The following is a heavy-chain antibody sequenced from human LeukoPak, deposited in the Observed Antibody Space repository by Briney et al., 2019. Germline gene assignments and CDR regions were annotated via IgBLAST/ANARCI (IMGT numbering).Heavy chain of an antibody. J-gene: IGHJ4*02. CDR2: IYHSGST. CDR3: ARGASSSGPFDY. D-gene: IGHD6-19*01. CDR1: GYSIRSGYY. V-gene: IGHV4-38-2*02. Sequence: SETLSLTCTVSGYSIRSGYYWGWIRQPPGKGLEWIGTIYHSGSTYYNPSLKSRVTISVDTSKNQFSLKLSSVTAADTAVYYCARGASSSGPFDYWGQGTLVTVSS.